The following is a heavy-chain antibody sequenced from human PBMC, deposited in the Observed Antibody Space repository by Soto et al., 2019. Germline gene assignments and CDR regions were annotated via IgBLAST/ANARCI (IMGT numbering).Heavy chain of an antibody. V-gene: IGHV3-23*01. CDR2: IRGSGGST. D-gene: IGHD6-13*01. Sequence: GGSLRLSCAASGFTFNSYAMSWVRQAPGKGLEWVSGIRGSGGSTYYADSVKGRFTISRDNSKNTLYLQMNSLRAEDTAVYYCAKEEIAAAGSFDYWGQGTLVTVSS. CDR3: AKEEIAAAGSFDY. J-gene: IGHJ4*02. CDR1: GFTFNSYA.